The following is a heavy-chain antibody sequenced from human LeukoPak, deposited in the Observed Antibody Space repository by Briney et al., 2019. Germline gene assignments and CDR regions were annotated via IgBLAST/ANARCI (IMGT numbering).Heavy chain of an antibody. J-gene: IGHJ4*02. Sequence: GGSLRLSCAASGFTFSSYSMNWVRQAPGKGLEWVSSISSSSSYIYYADSLKGRFTISRDNAKNSLYLQMNSLRAEDTAVYYCARDKGGIGHYFDCWGQGTLVTVSS. D-gene: IGHD3-16*01. V-gene: IGHV3-21*01. CDR1: GFTFSSYS. CDR3: ARDKGGIGHYFDC. CDR2: ISSSSSYI.